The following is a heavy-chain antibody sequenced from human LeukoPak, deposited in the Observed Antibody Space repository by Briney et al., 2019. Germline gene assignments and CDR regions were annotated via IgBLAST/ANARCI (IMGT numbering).Heavy chain of an antibody. CDR2: IYPGDSDT. Sequence: GESLKISCKGSGYSFTSYWIGWVRQMPGKGLEWMGTIYPGDSDTRYSPSFQGQVTISADKSISTAYLQWSSLKASDTAMYYCERHPSVAGTYFDYWGQGTLVTVSS. J-gene: IGHJ4*02. CDR3: ERHPSVAGTYFDY. CDR1: GYSFTSYW. D-gene: IGHD6-19*01. V-gene: IGHV5-51*01.